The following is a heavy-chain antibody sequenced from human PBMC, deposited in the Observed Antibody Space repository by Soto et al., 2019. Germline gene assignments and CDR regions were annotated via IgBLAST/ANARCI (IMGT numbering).Heavy chain of an antibody. CDR1: GFTFSSYA. V-gene: IGHV3-23*01. CDR2: ISGSGGST. J-gene: IGHJ6*02. CDR3: AKDHYDFWSGYQEPYYYYGMDV. D-gene: IGHD3-3*01. Sequence: GGSLRLSCAASGFTFSSYAMSWVRQAPGKGLEWVSAISGSGGSTYYVDSVKGRFTISRDNSKNTLYLQMNSLRAEDTAVYYCAKDHYDFWSGYQEPYYYYGMDVWGQGTTVTVSS.